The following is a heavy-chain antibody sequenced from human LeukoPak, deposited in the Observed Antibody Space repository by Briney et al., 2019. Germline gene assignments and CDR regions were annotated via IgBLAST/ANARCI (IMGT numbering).Heavy chain of an antibody. CDR1: GFTFSAYW. CDR2: VTREGTTT. CDR3: ARDSDWLFFDY. V-gene: IGHV3-74*01. J-gene: IGHJ4*02. D-gene: IGHD3-9*01. Sequence: GGSLRLACAASGFTFSAYWMHWVRQVPGQGVVRVSRVTREGTTTIYADSVKGRFTISRDNGKNTLYLQMNSLRAEDTAVYYCARDSDWLFFDYWGQGTLVTVSS.